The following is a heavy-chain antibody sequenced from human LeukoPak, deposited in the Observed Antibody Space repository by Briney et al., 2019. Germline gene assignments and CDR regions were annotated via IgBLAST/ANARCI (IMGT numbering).Heavy chain of an antibody. V-gene: IGHV4-59*12. J-gene: IGHJ4*02. CDR2: IFYSGSA. CDR3: ARDSRVTFDY. D-gene: IGHD2-2*01. CDR1: GGSISSDY. Sequence: SETLSLTCSVSGGSISSDYWSWIRQPPGKGLEWIGYIFYSGSANYNPSLKSRISISVDTSKNQFSLKLNSVTAADTAVYYCARDSRVTFDYWGQGTLVTVSS.